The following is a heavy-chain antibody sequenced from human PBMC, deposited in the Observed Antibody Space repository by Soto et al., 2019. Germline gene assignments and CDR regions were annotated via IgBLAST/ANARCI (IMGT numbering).Heavy chain of an antibody. CDR2: IFPGDSDT. J-gene: IGHJ4*02. V-gene: IGHV5-51*01. CDR1: GYTFTNYC. D-gene: IGHD3-16*01. CDR3: VRPNFGALTHFDF. Sequence: PGESLKISCKAIGYTFTNYCIGWVLQTPGKGLEWMGIIFPGDSDTRYNPSFEGQVTVSADESISTAYLQWNTLKASDTAMYYCVRPNFGALTHFDFWGQGTLVTVSS.